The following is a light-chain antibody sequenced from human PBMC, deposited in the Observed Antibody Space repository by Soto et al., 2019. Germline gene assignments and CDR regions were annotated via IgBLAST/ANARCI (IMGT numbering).Light chain of an antibody. CDR2: GAS. CDR3: QQYGSSPPT. Sequence: EIVLTQSPGTLSLSPGERATLSCRASQSVSSSCLAWYQQKPGQAPRLLIYGASSRATGIPDRFSGSGSGTDFTLTISRLEPEDFVVYYCQQYGSSPPTFGPGTKVDIK. J-gene: IGKJ3*01. CDR1: QSVSSSC. V-gene: IGKV3-20*01.